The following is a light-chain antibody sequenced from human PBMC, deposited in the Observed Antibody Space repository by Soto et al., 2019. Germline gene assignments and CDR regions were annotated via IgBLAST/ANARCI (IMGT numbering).Light chain of an antibody. J-gene: IGLJ3*02. Sequence: QSALTQPPSVSAAPGQKVTISCSGGSSNIGNNYISWYQHLPGTAPKLLIYDNIQRPSGIPDRFSGSKSGTSATLGITGLQTGDEAVYYCETWDSSLSAVVFGGGTKLTVL. CDR1: SSNIGNNY. CDR2: DNI. CDR3: ETWDSSLSAVV. V-gene: IGLV1-51*01.